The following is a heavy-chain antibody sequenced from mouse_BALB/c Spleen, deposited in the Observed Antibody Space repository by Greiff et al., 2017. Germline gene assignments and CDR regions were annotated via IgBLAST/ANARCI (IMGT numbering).Heavy chain of an antibody. V-gene: IGHV1-69*02. Sequence: QVQLQQSGAELVKPGASVKLSCKASGYTFTSYWMHWVKQRPGQGLEWIGEIDPSDSYTNYNQKFKGKATLTVDKSSSTAYMHLSSLTSEDSAVYYCARSGHYGSSSWFAYWGQGTLVTVSA. CDR2: IDPSDSYT. D-gene: IGHD1-1*01. CDR1: GYTFTSYW. J-gene: IGHJ3*01. CDR3: ARSGHYGSSSWFAY.